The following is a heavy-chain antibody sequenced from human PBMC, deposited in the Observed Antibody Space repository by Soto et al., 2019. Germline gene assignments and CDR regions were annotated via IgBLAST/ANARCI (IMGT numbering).Heavy chain of an antibody. Sequence: SETLSLTCAVSGGSISSGGYSWSWIRHPPGKGLEWIGYIYHSGSTYYNPSLKSRVTISVDRSKNQFSLKLSSVTAADTAVYYCARSHYDFWSGYYIGYWGQGTLVTVSS. V-gene: IGHV4-30-2*01. CDR1: GGSISSGGYS. D-gene: IGHD3-3*01. CDR3: ARSHYDFWSGYYIGY. CDR2: IYHSGST. J-gene: IGHJ4*02.